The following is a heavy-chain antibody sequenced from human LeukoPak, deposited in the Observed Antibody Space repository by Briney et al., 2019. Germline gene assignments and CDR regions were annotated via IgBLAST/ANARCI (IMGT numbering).Heavy chain of an antibody. D-gene: IGHD6-13*01. CDR2: IKSKTDGGTT. V-gene: IGHV3-15*01. CDR3: LKYSSTWYGFGY. J-gene: IGHJ4*02. Sequence: GGSLRLSCAASGFTFSSYAMSWVRQAPGKGLEWVGRIKSKTDGGTTDYAAPVKGRFTISRDDSKNTLYLQMNSLKTEDTAVYYCLKYSSTWYGFGYWGQGTLVTVSS. CDR1: GFTFSSYA.